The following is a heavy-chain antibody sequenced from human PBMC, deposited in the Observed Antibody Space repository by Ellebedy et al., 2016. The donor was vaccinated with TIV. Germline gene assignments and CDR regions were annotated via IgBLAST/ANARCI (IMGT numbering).Heavy chain of an antibody. J-gene: IGHJ6*02. D-gene: IGHD1-1*01. CDR3: TLNWNDSPVGGMDV. V-gene: IGHV3-7*01. CDR1: GFTFSTYW. Sequence: GESLKISCAASGFTFSTYWMTWVRQAPGKGLEWVANIKQDGSEKYYVDSVKGRFTISRDNAKNSLYLQMNSLRAEDTAVYFCTLNWNDSPVGGMDVWGQGTTVTVSS. CDR2: IKQDGSEK.